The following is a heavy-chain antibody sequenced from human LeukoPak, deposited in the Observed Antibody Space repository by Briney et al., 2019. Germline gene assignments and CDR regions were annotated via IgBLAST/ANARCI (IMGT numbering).Heavy chain of an antibody. CDR1: GLTFHDYS. Sequence: AGSLRLSCVASGLTFHDYSMHWVRQAPGKGLEWVCLICADGGSTFYADSVRGRFSISRDNSKNSLYLQMNSLRTEDTVMYYCAKESGKFDYWGEGTLVAVSS. CDR3: AKESGKFDY. CDR2: ICADGGST. V-gene: IGHV3-43*02. J-gene: IGHJ4*02.